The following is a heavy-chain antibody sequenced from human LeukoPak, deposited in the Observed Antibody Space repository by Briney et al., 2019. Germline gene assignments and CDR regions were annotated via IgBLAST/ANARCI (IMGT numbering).Heavy chain of an antibody. J-gene: IGHJ4*02. V-gene: IGHV4-61*02. Sequence: SQTLSLTCTVSGGSISSGSYYWSWIRQPAGKGLEWIGRIYTSGSTNYNPSLKSRVTISVDTSKNQFSLKLSSVTAADTAMYYCAGYDFWSGLDYWGQGTLVTVSS. CDR3: AGYDFWSGLDY. CDR2: IYTSGST. CDR1: GGSISSGSYY. D-gene: IGHD3-3*01.